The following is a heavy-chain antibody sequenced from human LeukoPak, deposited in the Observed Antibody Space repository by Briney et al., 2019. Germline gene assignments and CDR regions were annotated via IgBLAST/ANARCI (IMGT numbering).Heavy chain of an antibody. Sequence: SETLSLTCTVSGGSISSSSYYWGWIRQPPGKGLEWIGSIYYSGTTYYNPSLKSRVTISVDTSKNQFSLKLSSVTAADTAVYYCARSKKDTVILTPFDYWGQGILVTVSS. V-gene: IGHV4-39*07. J-gene: IGHJ4*02. CDR2: IYYSGTT. D-gene: IGHD5-18*01. CDR1: GGSISSSSYY. CDR3: ARSKKDTVILTPFDY.